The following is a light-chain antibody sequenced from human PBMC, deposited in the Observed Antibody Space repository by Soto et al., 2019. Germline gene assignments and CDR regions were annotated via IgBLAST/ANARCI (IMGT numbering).Light chain of an antibody. J-gene: IGLJ3*02. CDR3: AAWDDSLNGGV. Sequence: QSALTQPPSASGTPGQRVTISCSGSSSNIGSNTVNWYQQFPGTAPKLLIHSSNQRPSGVPDRFSGSKSGTSASLAISGLQSEDEADYYCAAWDDSLNGGVFGGGTKLTVL. V-gene: IGLV1-44*01. CDR1: SSNIGSNT. CDR2: SSN.